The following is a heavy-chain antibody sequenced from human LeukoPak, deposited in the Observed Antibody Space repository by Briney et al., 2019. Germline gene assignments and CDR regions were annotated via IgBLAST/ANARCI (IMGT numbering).Heavy chain of an antibody. J-gene: IGHJ6*03. D-gene: IGHD3-22*01. CDR3: TRGSIAYYYMDV. CDR2: IYYSGST. Sequence: SETLSLTCTVSAGSISSYYWSWIRHPPGKGLEWIGNIYYSGSTNYNPSLKSRVTISVDTSKNQFSLKLSSVSAADTAVYYCTRGSIAYYYMDVWGKGTTVTISS. V-gene: IGHV4-59*01. CDR1: AGSISSYY.